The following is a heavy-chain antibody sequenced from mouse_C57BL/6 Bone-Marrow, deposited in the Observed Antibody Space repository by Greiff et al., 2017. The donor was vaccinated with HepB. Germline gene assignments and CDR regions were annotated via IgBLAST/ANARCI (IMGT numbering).Heavy chain of an antibody. CDR2: ISYDGSN. Sequence: DVQLVESGPGLVKPSQSLSLTCSVTGYSITSGYYWNWIRQFPGNKLEWMGYISYDGSNNYNPSLKNRISITRDTSKNQCFLKLNSVTTENTATYYCASGYYDYLYYAMDYWGQGTSVTVSS. J-gene: IGHJ4*01. D-gene: IGHD2-4*01. CDR1: GYSITSGYY. CDR3: ASGYYDYLYYAMDY. V-gene: IGHV3-6*01.